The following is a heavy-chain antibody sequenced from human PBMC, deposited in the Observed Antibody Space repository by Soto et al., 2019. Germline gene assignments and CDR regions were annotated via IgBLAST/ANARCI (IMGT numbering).Heavy chain of an antibody. D-gene: IGHD3-3*01. CDR3: ARVGYDFWSGYRPDPDAFDL. Sequence: QVQLVQSGAEVKKPGASVKVSCKASGYTFTSYGISWVRQAPGQGLEWMGWISAYNGNTNYAQKLQGRVTRTTDTSTSTAYMELRSLRSDDTAVYYCARVGYDFWSGYRPDPDAFDLWGQGTMVTVSS. V-gene: IGHV1-18*01. CDR2: ISAYNGNT. J-gene: IGHJ3*01. CDR1: GYTFTSYG.